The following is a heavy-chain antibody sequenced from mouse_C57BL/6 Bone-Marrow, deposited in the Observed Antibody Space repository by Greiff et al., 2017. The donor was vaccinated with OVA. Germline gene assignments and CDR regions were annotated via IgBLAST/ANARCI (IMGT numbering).Heavy chain of an antibody. J-gene: IGHJ3*01. CDR1: GFTFSSYG. D-gene: IGHD1-1*01. Sequence: EVKLMESGGELVKPGGSLKLSCAASGFTFSSYGMSWVRQTPDKRLEWVATISSGGSYTYYPDSVKGRFTISRDNAKNTLYLQMSSLKSEDTAMYYCARPYYYGSLWFAYWGQGTLVTVSA. V-gene: IGHV5-6*01. CDR3: ARPYYYGSLWFAY. CDR2: ISSGGSYT.